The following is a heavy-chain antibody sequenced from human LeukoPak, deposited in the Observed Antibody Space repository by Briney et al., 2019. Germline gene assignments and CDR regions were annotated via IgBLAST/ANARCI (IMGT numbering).Heavy chain of an antibody. CDR1: GFTFSSYG. J-gene: IGHJ4*02. Sequence: GGSLRLSCAASGFTFSSYGMHWVRQAPGKGLEWVAVISYDGSNKYYADSVKGRFTISRDNSKNTLYLQMNSLRAEDTAVYYCNTGFDYWGQGTLVTVSS. V-gene: IGHV3-30*03. CDR3: NTGFDY. CDR2: ISYDGSNK. D-gene: IGHD1-14*01.